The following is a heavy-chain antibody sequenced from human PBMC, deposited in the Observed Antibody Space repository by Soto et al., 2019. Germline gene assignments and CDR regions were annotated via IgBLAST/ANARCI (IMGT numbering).Heavy chain of an antibody. CDR2: INSDGSRT. J-gene: IGHJ5*02. CDR1: GFTFSTYW. CDR3: ATVATGSYDWFDP. V-gene: IGHV3-74*01. Sequence: GGSLRLSCAASGFTFSTYWMHWVRQVPGKGLVWVSRINSDGSRTNYADSVKGRFTTFRDNAKNTVYLQLNSLTAEDTAVYYYATVATGSYDWFDPWGQGTLVTVSS. D-gene: IGHD1-26*01.